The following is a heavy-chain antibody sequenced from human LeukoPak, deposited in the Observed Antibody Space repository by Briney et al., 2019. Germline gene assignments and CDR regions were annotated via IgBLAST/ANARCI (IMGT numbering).Heavy chain of an antibody. V-gene: IGHV3-74*01. CDR3: ARDVPHNLFYT. Sequence: PGGSLRLSCAASGITFGNNWMHWVRQGPGKGVVWISRNNSDGGGAIYVDSVKGRFTVSTDNAKTTLYLQMNILRAEHTAVYYCARDVPHNLFYTWGQGTLVTVSS. CDR1: GITFGNNW. J-gene: IGHJ5*02. CDR2: NNSDGGGA.